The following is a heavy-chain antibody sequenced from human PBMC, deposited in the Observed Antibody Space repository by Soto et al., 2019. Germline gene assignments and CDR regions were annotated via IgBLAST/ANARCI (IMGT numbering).Heavy chain of an antibody. Sequence: EVQLVESGGGLVQPGGSLRLSCAASGFTFSRYWMHWVRQAPGKGLVWVSRINSDGSSTSYADSVKGRFTISRDNAKNTQYLQMNSLRAEDTAVYYCARDSGGYYDPLFDYWGQGTLVTVSS. CDR3: ARDSGGYYDPLFDY. V-gene: IGHV3-74*01. CDR1: GFTFSRYW. D-gene: IGHD3-22*01. CDR2: INSDGSST. J-gene: IGHJ4*02.